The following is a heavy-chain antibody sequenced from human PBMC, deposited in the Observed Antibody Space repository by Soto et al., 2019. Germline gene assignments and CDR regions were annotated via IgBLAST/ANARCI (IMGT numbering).Heavy chain of an antibody. V-gene: IGHV3-23*01. J-gene: IGHJ5*02. CDR1: GFTFSSYA. D-gene: IGHD2-15*01. Sequence: GGSLRLSCAASGFTFSSYAMSWVRQAPGRGLEWVSAISVSSGITYYADSVKGRFTISRDNSKNTLYLQMNSLRAEDTAVYYCAKVKRVGVVVVTANRVIAWGQGTLVTVSS. CDR3: AKVKRVGVVVVTANRVIA. CDR2: ISVSSGIT.